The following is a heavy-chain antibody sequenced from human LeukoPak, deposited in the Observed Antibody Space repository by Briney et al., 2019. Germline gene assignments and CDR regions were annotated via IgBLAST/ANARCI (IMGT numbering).Heavy chain of an antibody. CDR3: ARTVHYSSGWSPTYYFDY. CDR2: IYNSGNT. D-gene: IGHD6-19*01. V-gene: IGHV4-59*01. Sequence: SSETLSLTCNVSGDSISNYYWSWIRQPPGKGLEWIGYIYNSGNTNYNPSLKSRVTISEDTSKNQFSLQLSSVTAADTAVYYCARTVHYSSGWSPTYYFDYWGQGTLVTVSS. J-gene: IGHJ4*02. CDR1: GDSISNYY.